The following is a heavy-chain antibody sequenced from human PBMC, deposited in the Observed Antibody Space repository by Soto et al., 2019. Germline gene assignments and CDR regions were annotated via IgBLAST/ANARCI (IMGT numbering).Heavy chain of an antibody. CDR2: ISGSGANP. V-gene: IGHV3-23*01. Sequence: GGSLRLSCAASGFSFSNYAMAWVRQAPGKGLEWVSVISGSGANPYYADSVKGRFTISRDYSKNTLYLQVNSLRAEDTAVYYCAKAPYYYDTSGYYRVYFDYWGQGTVVTVSS. CDR3: AKAPYYYDTSGYYRVYFDY. D-gene: IGHD3-22*01. CDR1: GFSFSNYA. J-gene: IGHJ4*02.